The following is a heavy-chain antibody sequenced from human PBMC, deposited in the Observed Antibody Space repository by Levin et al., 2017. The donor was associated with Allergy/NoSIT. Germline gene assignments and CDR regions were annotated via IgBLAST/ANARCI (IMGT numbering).Heavy chain of an antibody. D-gene: IGHD2-15*01. CDR2: IYHSGST. V-gene: IGHV4-59*08. J-gene: IGHJ6*02. Sequence: PGGSLRLSCTVSGDSISSYYWSWIRQPPGKGLEWIGYIYHSGSTKYNPSLKSRVTISVDTSKNQFSLKLNSVTAADTAVYYCARRFCSGDTCYSGSHGMDGWGQGTTVTVSS. CDR3: ARRFCSGDTCYSGSHGMDG. CDR1: GDSISSYY.